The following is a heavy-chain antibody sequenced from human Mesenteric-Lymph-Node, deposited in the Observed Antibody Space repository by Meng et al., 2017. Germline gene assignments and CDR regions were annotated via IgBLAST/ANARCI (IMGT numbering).Heavy chain of an antibody. V-gene: IGHV3-33*01. Sequence: GESLKISCAASGFTFSSYGMHWVRQAPGKGLEWVAVIWYDGSNKYYADSVKGRFTISRDNSKNTLYLQMNSLRAEDTAVYYCARDLATVTTSNLDYWGQGTLVTAPQ. CDR2: IWYDGSNK. J-gene: IGHJ4*02. D-gene: IGHD4-17*01. CDR1: GFTFSSYG. CDR3: ARDLATVTTSNLDY.